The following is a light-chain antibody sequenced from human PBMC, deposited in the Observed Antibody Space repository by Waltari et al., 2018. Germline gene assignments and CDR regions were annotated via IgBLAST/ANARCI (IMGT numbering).Light chain of an antibody. CDR2: EVA. Sequence: QSALTQPPSASGSPGQSVTISCTGTTRAIGNYNFFSWYQQYPGEVPRVIIYEVAKRPSGVPDRFSGSKSGTTASLTVSGLQPEDEADYFCSSYAVDDKLVFGGGTKLTVL. CDR1: TRAIGNYNF. J-gene: IGLJ2*01. V-gene: IGLV2-8*01. CDR3: SSYAVDDKLV.